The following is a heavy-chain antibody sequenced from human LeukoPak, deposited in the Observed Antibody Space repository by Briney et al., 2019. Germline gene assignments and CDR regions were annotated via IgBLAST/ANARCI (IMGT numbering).Heavy chain of an antibody. D-gene: IGHD6-6*01. CDR3: AKRIQYSSSSAYFDY. CDR1: GFTFSSYA. J-gene: IGHJ4*02. CDR2: ISENGGST. Sequence: GGSLRLSCAASGFTFSSYAMHWVRQAPGKGLEYVSAISENGGSTYYANSVKGRFTISRDNSKNTLYLQMGSLRAGDTAIYYCAKRIQYSSSSAYFDYWGQGTLVTVSS. V-gene: IGHV3-64*01.